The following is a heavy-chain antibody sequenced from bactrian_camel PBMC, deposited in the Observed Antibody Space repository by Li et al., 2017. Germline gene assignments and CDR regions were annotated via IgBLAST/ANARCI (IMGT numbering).Heavy chain of an antibody. CDR1: TGTFRSAC. Sequence: VQLVESGGDLVRPGGSLRLSCAASTGTFRSACMGWIRQVSGKEREGVASIDSDGETTYADSAKGRFTISRDNAKNSVYLQMNSLKLEDTAMYYCAADFGPYCSGSYLARRANFEGQGTQVTVS. V-gene: IGHV3S53*01. CDR2: IDSDGET. J-gene: IGHJ4*01. D-gene: IGHD2*01.